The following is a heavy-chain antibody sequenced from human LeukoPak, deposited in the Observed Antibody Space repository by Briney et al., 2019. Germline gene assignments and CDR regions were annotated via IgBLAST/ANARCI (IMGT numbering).Heavy chain of an antibody. CDR2: ISYDGSNK. D-gene: IGHD5-24*01. CDR3: ARVRGYSIALSDY. V-gene: IGHV3-30-3*01. CDR1: GFTFSSYA. J-gene: IGHJ4*02. Sequence: PGRSLRLSCAASGFTFSSYAMHWVRQAPGKGLEWVAVISYDGSNKYYADSVKGRFTISRDNSMNTLYLQMNSLRAEDTAVYYCARVRGYSIALSDYWGQGTLVTVSS.